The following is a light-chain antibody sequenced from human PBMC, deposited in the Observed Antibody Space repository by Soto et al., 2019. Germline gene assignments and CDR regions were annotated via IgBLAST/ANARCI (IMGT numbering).Light chain of an antibody. CDR2: SNN. Sequence: QSALTQPPSASGTPGQRVTIYCSGTSSNIASNTVNWYQQVPGTAPKLLIYSNNERPSGVPDRFSGSKSGTSASLAISGLQSEDEADYYCAAWDDSLTGWVFGGGTKVTVL. V-gene: IGLV1-44*01. CDR3: AAWDDSLTGWV. CDR1: SSNIASNT. J-gene: IGLJ3*02.